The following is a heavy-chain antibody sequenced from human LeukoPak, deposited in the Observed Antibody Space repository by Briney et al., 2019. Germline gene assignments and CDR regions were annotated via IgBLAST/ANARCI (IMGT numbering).Heavy chain of an antibody. CDR3: AREHSSGWYGVFGFDP. D-gene: IGHD6-19*01. J-gene: IGHJ5*02. CDR1: GFTVSSYA. V-gene: IGHV3-30*04. Sequence: PGRSLTLSCPASGFTVSSYAMHWVRQPPGNGLEWEAVISYVGSNKYYADSVKGRFTISRDNSKNTLYLQMNSLRAEDTAVYYCAREHSSGWYGVFGFDPWGQGTLVTVSS. CDR2: ISYVGSNK.